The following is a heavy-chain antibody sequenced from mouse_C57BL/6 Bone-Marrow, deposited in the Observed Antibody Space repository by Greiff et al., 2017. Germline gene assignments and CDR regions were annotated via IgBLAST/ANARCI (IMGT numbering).Heavy chain of an antibody. D-gene: IGHD1-1*01. CDR1: GYTFTDYY. V-gene: IGHV1-77*01. CDR3: ASPLYYCGSEGFAY. CDR2: IGPGSGST. J-gene: IGHJ3*01. Sequence: VQLQQSGAELVKPGASVKISCKASGYTFTDYYINWVKQRPGPGLEWIGKIGPGSGSTYYNEKFKGKATLTADKSSSTAYMQLSSLTSEDSAVYFCASPLYYCGSEGFAYWGQGTLVTVSA.